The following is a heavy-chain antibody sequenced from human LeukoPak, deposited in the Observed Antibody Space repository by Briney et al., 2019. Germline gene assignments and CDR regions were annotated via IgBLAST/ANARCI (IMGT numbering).Heavy chain of an antibody. CDR2: INHSGST. D-gene: IGHD2/OR15-2a*01. Sequence: SETLSLTCAVYGGSFSGYYWSWIRQPPGKGLEWIGEINHSGSTNYNPSLKSRVTISVDTSKNQFSLKLSSVTAADTAVYYCASLWPRYYYYYMDVWGKGTTVTVS. CDR3: ASLWPRYYYYYMDV. CDR1: GGSFSGYY. V-gene: IGHV4-34*01. J-gene: IGHJ6*03.